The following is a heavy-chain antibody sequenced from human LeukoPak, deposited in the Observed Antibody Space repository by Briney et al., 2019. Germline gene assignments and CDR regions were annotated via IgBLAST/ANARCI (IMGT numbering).Heavy chain of an antibody. D-gene: IGHD4-23*01. CDR1: GFSVSNNY. CDR2: IYSGGTT. V-gene: IGHV3-53*01. Sequence: GGSLRLSCEASGFSVSNNYMTWVRQAPGKGLEWVSVIYSGGTTYYGDSVEGRFTFSRDNSRNTLNLQMNSLRAEDTAVYYCAKEIRWQNWFDPWGQGTLVTVSS. CDR3: AKEIRWQNWFDP. J-gene: IGHJ5*02.